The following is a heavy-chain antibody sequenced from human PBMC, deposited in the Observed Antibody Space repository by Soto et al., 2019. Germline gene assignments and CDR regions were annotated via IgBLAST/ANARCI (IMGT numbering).Heavy chain of an antibody. D-gene: IGHD3-22*01. CDR1: GYTFTSYG. CDR2: ISAYSGNT. J-gene: IGHJ4*02. Sequence: ASVRVSCKASGYTFTSYGISWVRQAPGQGLEWMGWISAYSGNTSYAQKLQGRVTMTTDTSTSTVYMELSSLRSEDTAVYYCARGKTPSSGCLDYWGQGTLVTVSS. V-gene: IGHV1-18*01. CDR3: ARGKTPSSGCLDY.